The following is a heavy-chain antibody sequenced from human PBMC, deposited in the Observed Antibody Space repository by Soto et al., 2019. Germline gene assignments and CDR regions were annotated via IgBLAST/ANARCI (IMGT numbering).Heavy chain of an antibody. V-gene: IGHV4-31*03. D-gene: IGHD3-10*01. CDR1: GGSISSGGYY. Sequence: QVQLQESGPGLVKPSQTLSLTCTVSGGSISSGGYYWSWIRQHPGQGLEWIGYIYYSGSTYYNPSLKSRVTISVDTSKNQFSLKLSSVTAADTAVYYCARGVGDLLYWYFDLWGRGTLVTVSS. J-gene: IGHJ2*01. CDR2: IYYSGST. CDR3: ARGVGDLLYWYFDL.